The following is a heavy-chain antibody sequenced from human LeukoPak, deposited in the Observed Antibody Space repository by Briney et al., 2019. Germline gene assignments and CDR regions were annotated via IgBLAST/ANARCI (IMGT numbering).Heavy chain of an antibody. V-gene: IGHV3-30*04. CDR3: ARGSMVRGDIQPLDY. D-gene: IGHD3-10*01. CDR2: ISYDGSSK. J-gene: IGHJ4*02. CDR1: GFTFSSYA. Sequence: AGRSLRLSCAASGFTFSSYAMHWVRQASGKGLGWVAVISYDGSSKNYADSVKGRFTISRDSSKNTLYLQMNSLRAEDTAVYYCARGSMVRGDIQPLDYWGQGTLVSVSS.